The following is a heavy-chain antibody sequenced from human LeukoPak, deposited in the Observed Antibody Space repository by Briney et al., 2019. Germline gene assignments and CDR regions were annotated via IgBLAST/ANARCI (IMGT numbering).Heavy chain of an antibody. CDR1: GFTFSSHW. CDR3: AKDRDIVVVPAAIGY. J-gene: IGHJ4*02. CDR2: INSDGSSI. D-gene: IGHD2-2*01. V-gene: IGHV3-74*01. Sequence: GGSLRLSCAASGFTFSSHWMHWVRQAPGKGLVWVSRINSDGSSISYADSVKGRFTISRDNSKNTLYLQMNSLRAEDTAVYYCAKDRDIVVVPAAIGYWGQGTLVTVSS.